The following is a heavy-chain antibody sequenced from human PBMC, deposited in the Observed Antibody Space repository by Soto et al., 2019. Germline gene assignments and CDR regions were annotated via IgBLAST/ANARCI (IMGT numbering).Heavy chain of an antibody. CDR3: AKGYSTSASCSRGYFDS. CDR1: GFTFSSYA. Sequence: GGSLRLSCAASGFTFSSYAMSWVRQAPGKGLEWVSAISGSGDSTYYADSVKGRFTISRDNSKTTLYLQMKSLRVEDTAVYYCAKGYSTSASCSRGYFDSWGQGALVTVSS. J-gene: IGHJ4*02. CDR2: ISGSGDST. V-gene: IGHV3-23*01. D-gene: IGHD2-2*01.